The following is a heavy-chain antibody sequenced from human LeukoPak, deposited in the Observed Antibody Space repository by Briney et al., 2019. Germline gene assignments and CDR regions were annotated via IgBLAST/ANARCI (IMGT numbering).Heavy chain of an antibody. Sequence: SETLSLTCAVYGGSFSGYYWSWIRQPPGKGLEWIGEINHSGSTNYNPSLKSRVTISVDTSKNQFSLKLSSVTAADTAVYYCAKEEGDYGDLYYYYYGMDVWGQGTTVTVSS. CDR1: GGSFSGYY. V-gene: IGHV4-34*01. D-gene: IGHD4-17*01. J-gene: IGHJ6*02. CDR2: INHSGST. CDR3: AKEEGDYGDLYYYYYGMDV.